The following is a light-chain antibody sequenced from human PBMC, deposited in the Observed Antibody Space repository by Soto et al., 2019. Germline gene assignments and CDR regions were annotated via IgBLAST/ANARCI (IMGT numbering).Light chain of an antibody. V-gene: IGKV1-5*03. CDR3: QQYNEYPYT. Sequence: DIQMTQPPSTLSASVGDRVSITCRASQSISTYLAWSQQKPGRAPQALISRASSLESGVPSRFSGSGSVTGFTLTISSLLPDDFATYYCQQYNEYPYTFGQGTKLEIK. CDR2: RAS. J-gene: IGKJ2*01. CDR1: QSISTY.